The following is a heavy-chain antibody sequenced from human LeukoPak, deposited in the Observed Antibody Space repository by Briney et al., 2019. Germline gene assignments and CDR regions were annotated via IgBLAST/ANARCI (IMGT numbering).Heavy chain of an antibody. J-gene: IGHJ6*02. D-gene: IGHD3-9*01. V-gene: IGHV3-21*01. Sequence: SPGGSLRLSCAASGFSLSSYSMNWVRQAPGKGLEWVSSITISSNFIYYADSVKGRFTISRDNAKSSLFLQMNSLRAEDTAVYFCARDGHGDGFLTGYSYFGMDVWGQGTTVTVSS. CDR3: ARDGHGDGFLTGYSYFGMDV. CDR2: ITISSNFI. CDR1: GFSLSSYS.